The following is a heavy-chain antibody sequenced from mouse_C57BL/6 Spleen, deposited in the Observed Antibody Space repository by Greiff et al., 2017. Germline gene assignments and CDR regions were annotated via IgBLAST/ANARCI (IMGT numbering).Heavy chain of an antibody. V-gene: IGHV2-3*01. J-gene: IGHJ4*01. CDR1: GFSLTSYG. Sequence: VQRVESGPGLVAPSQCLSITCTVPGFSLTSYGVSWVRQPPGKGLEWLGVIWGEGSTSDQSALISGLSISKDNSKSQFFLKLNSLQTGDTATYYCAKDYGYDVAMDYWGQGTSVTVSS. CDR3: AKDYGYDVAMDY. CDR2: IWGEGST. D-gene: IGHD2-2*01.